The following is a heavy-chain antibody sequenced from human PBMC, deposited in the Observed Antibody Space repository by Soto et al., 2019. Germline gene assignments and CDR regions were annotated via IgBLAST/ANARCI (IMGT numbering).Heavy chain of an antibody. Sequence: TLKHQPPGKGLEWIGYIYYSGSTYYNPSLKSRVTISVDTSKNQFSLKLSSVTAADTAVYYCARDVSRYYGMDVWGQGTTVTVSS. V-gene: IGHV4-30-4*08. CDR3: ARDVSRYYGMDV. J-gene: IGHJ6*02. CDR2: IYYSGST.